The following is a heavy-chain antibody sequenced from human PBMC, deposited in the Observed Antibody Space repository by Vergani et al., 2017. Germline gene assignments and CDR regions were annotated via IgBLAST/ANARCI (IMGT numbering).Heavy chain of an antibody. V-gene: IGHV5-51*01. Sequence: EVQLVPSGAEVKKPGESLTISCKGSGYTFPIHWIGWVRQMPGKGLEWMGIISPGDSDTRYSPSFQGQVTISADKSISTAYLQWSSLKASDTAMYYCARRDGQGRLFDYWGQGTLVTVSS. CDR3: ARRDGQGRLFDY. J-gene: IGHJ4*02. CDR2: ISPGDSDT. CDR1: GYTFPIHW. D-gene: IGHD5-24*01.